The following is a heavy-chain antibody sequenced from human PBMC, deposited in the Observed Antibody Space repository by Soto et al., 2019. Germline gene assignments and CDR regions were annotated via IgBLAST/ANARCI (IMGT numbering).Heavy chain of an antibody. D-gene: IGHD2-15*01. CDR2: IKSKTDGGTT. CDR3: TTATPLTDIVVVVAAYGMDV. Sequence: GSLRLSCAASGYTLSKAWMNWVRQAKGKGLEWVGRIKSKTDGGTTDYAAPVKGRFTISRDDSKTTLYLQMNSLKTADTAVYYCTTATPLTDIVVVVAAYGMDVWGQGTTVTVSS. V-gene: IGHV3-15*07. J-gene: IGHJ6*02. CDR1: GYTLSKAW.